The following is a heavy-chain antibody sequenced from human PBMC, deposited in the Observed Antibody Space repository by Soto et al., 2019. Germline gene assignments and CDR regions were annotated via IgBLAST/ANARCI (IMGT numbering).Heavy chain of an antibody. Sequence: PGGSLRLSCAGSGFTSSDYGMSWVRQAPGKGPEWVSVIGASGRSSFYPDSVKGRFTISRDNSKNTLYLQMNSLRPEDTAVYYCAKEKATRGYSFLVDYWGQGTLVTVSS. CDR3: AKEKATRGYSFLVDY. D-gene: IGHD5-18*01. J-gene: IGHJ4*02. CDR1: GFTSSDYG. CDR2: IGASGRSS. V-gene: IGHV3-23*01.